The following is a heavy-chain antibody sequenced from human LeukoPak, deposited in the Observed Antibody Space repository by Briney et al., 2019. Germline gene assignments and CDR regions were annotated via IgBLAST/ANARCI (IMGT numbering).Heavy chain of an antibody. CDR2: VYYSGST. V-gene: IGHV4-61*01. Sequence: SETLSLTCSVSGYSVTSGSYYWSRIRQPPGKGLEWIGSVYYSGSTNYNPSLKSRGTISVDTFKNQFSLRLSSVTAADTAVYYCAREGGNYFDYWGQGALVTVSS. J-gene: IGHJ4*02. D-gene: IGHD1-26*01. CDR1: GYSVTSGSYY. CDR3: AREGGNYFDY.